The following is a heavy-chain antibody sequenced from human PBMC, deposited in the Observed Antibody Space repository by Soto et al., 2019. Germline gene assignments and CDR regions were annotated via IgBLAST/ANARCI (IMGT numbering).Heavy chain of an antibody. Sequence: PGGSLRLSCQASGFNFDNYGMHWVRQAPGKGLEWAAVITYDGSFQYYADSVKGRFTISRDNSKNTLSPHLNTLKPEDTAVYHCAKDRVGGTFYTPLAFWGQGTLVTVSS. V-gene: IGHV3-30*18. J-gene: IGHJ4*02. CDR3: AKDRVGGTFYTPLAF. D-gene: IGHD1-7*01. CDR1: GFNFDNYG. CDR2: ITYDGSFQ.